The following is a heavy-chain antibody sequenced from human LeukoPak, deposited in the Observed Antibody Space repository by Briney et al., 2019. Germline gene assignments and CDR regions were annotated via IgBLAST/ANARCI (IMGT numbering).Heavy chain of an antibody. CDR2: IYPGDSDT. CDR1: GYSFTSYW. D-gene: IGHD3-22*01. CDR3: ARRGYDSSGYRDAFDI. J-gene: IGHJ3*02. Sequence: GESLKISCKGSGYSFTSYWIGWVRQLPGKGLEWMGIIYPGDSDTTYSPSFQGQVTISADKSISTAYLQWSSLTASDTAIYYCARRGYDSSGYRDAFDIWGQGTMVTVSS. V-gene: IGHV5-51*01.